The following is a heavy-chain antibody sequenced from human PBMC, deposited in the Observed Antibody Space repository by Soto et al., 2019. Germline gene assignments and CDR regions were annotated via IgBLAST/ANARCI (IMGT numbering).Heavy chain of an antibody. V-gene: IGHV3-33*01. CDR2: IWYDGSNK. D-gene: IGHD3-3*01. CDR3: AREPITIFGVVIGAFDI. Sequence: GGSLRLSCAASGFTFSSYGMHWVRQAPGKGLEWVAVIWYDGSNKYYADSVKGRFTISRDNSKNTLYLQMNSLRAEDTAVYYCAREPITIFGVVIGAFDIWGQGTMVTVSS. J-gene: IGHJ3*02. CDR1: GFTFSSYG.